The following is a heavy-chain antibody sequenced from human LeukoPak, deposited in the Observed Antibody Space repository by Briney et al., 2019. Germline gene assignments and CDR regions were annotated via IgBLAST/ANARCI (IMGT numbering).Heavy chain of an antibody. D-gene: IGHD6-25*01. CDR1: GYSFSGSY. CDR3: ARLVSGSDY. J-gene: IGHJ4*02. Sequence: GASVKVSCKASGYSFSGSYLHWVRQAPGQKLEWMGWINPNNGVTKCAQKFQDRVTMTRDTAISTAYMELRRLRSDDTAVFYCARLVSGSDYWGQGTLVTVS. V-gene: IGHV1-2*02. CDR2: INPNNGVT.